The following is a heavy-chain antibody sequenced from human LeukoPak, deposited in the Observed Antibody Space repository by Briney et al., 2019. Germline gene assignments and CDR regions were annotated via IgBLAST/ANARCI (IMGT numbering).Heavy chain of an antibody. CDR3: AKQLGYCSDGSCYFPY. Sequence: GGSLRLSCAASGFTFSSYSMNWVRQAPGKGLEWVSSISSSSSYIYYADSVQGRFTISRDNSKSTLCLQMNSLRAEDTAVYYCAKQLGYCSDGSCYFPYWGQGTLVTVSS. D-gene: IGHD2-15*01. CDR1: GFTFSSYS. J-gene: IGHJ4*02. V-gene: IGHV3-21*04. CDR2: ISSSSSYI.